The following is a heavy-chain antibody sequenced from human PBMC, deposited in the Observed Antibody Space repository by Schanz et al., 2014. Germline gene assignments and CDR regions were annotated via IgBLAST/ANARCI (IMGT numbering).Heavy chain of an antibody. CDR3: ARAGYDADNWFDP. Sequence: EVQLVESGGGLAQPGGSLRLSCAASGFTLSNYAMSWVRQAPGKGLEWVSLISDSGDTAYYADSVKGRFTISRDNFKGALYLQMSSLRAEDTAVYYCARAGYDADNWFDPWGQGTLVTVSS. J-gene: IGHJ5*02. D-gene: IGHD2-2*01. V-gene: IGHV3-23*04. CDR2: ISDSGDTA. CDR1: GFTLSNYA.